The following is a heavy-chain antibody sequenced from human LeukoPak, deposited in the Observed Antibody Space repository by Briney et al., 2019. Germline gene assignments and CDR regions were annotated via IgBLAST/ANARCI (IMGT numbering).Heavy chain of an antibody. CDR1: GFTFDDYA. CDR2: ISWNSVSI. D-gene: IGHD2-2*01. CDR3: AKDIGSTSWYLGN. J-gene: IGHJ4*02. V-gene: IGHV3-9*01. Sequence: GGSLRLSCAASGFTFDDYAMHWVRQAPGKGLEWVSGISWNSVSIAYADSVKGRFTIFRDNAKNSLYLEMNSLRTDDTALYYCAKDIGSTSWYLGNWGQGTLVTVSS.